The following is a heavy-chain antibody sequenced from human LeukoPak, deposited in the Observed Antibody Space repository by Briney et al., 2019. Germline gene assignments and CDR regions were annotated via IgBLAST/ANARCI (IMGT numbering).Heavy chain of an antibody. J-gene: IGHJ4*02. D-gene: IGHD6-13*01. CDR2: IYYSGST. CDR1: GGSISSGDYY. V-gene: IGHV4-30-4*08. CDR3: ARGASSSSWDGLIFDY. Sequence: SETLSLTCTVSGGSISSGDYYWSWIRQPPGKGLEWIGYIYYSGSTYYNPSLKSRVTISVDTSKNQFSLKLSSVTAADTAVYYCARGASSSSWDGLIFDYWGQGTLVTVSS.